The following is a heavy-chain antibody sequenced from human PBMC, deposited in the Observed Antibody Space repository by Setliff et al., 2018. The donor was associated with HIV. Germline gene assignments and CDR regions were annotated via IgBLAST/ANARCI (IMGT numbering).Heavy chain of an antibody. Sequence: SVKVSCKTSRGTFFTYAFTWVRQAPGQGLEWVGGIVPVFRTVNYAQKLQGRVTITADESTSASYMELTSLTSDDTAVYFCARGGNSAAAWFDSWGQGTLVTVSS. V-gene: IGHV1-69*13. CDR1: RGTFFTYA. J-gene: IGHJ5*01. CDR2: IVPVFRTV. D-gene: IGHD5-18*01. CDR3: ARGGNSAAAWFDS.